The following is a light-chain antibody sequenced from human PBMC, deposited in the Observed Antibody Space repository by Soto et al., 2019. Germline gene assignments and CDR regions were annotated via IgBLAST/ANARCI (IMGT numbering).Light chain of an antibody. V-gene: IGKV3-15*01. J-gene: IGKJ4*01. CDR2: GAS. Sequence: DIVMTQSPATLPAAPGEIVTVSWRASQGVSRKLAWYQHKPGQAPRLLISGASTGATGIPARFSGSGSGTEFTLTISSLQSEDCAIYYCQKYHTWPITFGRGNKV. CDR3: QKYHTWPIT. CDR1: QGVSRK.